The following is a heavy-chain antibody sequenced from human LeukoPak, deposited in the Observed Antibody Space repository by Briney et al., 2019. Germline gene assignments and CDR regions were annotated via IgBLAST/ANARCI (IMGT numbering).Heavy chain of an antibody. CDR3: ATPRFRYYYGPFPFDY. D-gene: IGHD3-10*01. V-gene: IGHV3-23*01. CDR2: ISGSGGST. CDR1: GFTFSSYA. J-gene: IGHJ4*02. Sequence: GGSLGLSCAASGFTFSSYAMSWVRQAPGKGLEWVSAISGSGGSTYYADSVKGRFTISRDNSKNTLYLQMNSLRAEDTAVYYCATPRFRYYYGPFPFDYWGQGTLVTVSS.